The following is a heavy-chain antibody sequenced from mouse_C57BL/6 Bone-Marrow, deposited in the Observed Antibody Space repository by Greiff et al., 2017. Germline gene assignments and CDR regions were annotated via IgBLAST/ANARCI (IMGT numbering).Heavy chain of an antibody. Sequence: QVQLKESGAELARPGASVKLSCKASGYTFTSYGISWVKQRTGQGLEWIGEIYPRSGNTYYNEKFKGKATLTADKSSSTAYMELRSLTSEDSAVYFCARRVYYGNHGGVFDYWGQGTTLTVSS. CDR2: IYPRSGNT. D-gene: IGHD2-1*01. CDR1: GYTFTSYG. CDR3: ARRVYYGNHGGVFDY. J-gene: IGHJ2*01. V-gene: IGHV1-81*01.